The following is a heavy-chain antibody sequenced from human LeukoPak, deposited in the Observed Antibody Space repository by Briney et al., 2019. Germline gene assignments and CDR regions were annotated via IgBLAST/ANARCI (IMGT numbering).Heavy chain of an antibody. CDR1: GLTFSSYA. J-gene: IGHJ4*02. CDR2: ISYDGSNK. D-gene: IGHD6-13*01. CDR3: ARENSSSWVFDY. V-gene: IGHV3-30*04. Sequence: GGSLRLSCAASGLTFSSYAMHWVRQAPGKGLEWVAVISYDGSNKYYADSVKGRFTISRDNSKNTLYLQMNSLRAEDTAVYYCARENSSSWVFDYWGQGTLVTVSS.